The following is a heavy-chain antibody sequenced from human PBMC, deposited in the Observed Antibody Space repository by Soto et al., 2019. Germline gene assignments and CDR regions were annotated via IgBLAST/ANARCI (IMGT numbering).Heavy chain of an antibody. CDR3: AKGQLGNYYYYYYMDV. Sequence: EVQLLESGGGLVQPGGSLRLSCAASGFTFSSYALSWVRQAPGNGLEWVSAISGSGGSTYYADSVKGRFTISRDNSKNTLYLQMNSLRAEDTAVYYCAKGQLGNYYYYYYMDVWGKGTTVTVSS. V-gene: IGHV3-23*01. CDR1: GFTFSSYA. J-gene: IGHJ6*03. CDR2: ISGSGGST. D-gene: IGHD6-6*01.